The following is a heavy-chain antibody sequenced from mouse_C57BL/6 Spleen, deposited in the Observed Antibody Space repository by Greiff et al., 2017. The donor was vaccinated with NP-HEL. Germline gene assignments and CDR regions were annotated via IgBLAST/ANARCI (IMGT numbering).Heavy chain of an antibody. Sequence: EVQLQQSGAELVRPGASVKLSCTASGFNIKDDYMHWVKQRPEQGLEWIGWIDPENGDTEYASKFQGKATITADTSSNTAYLQLSSLTSEDTAVYYCTPSMITYFDCWGQGTTLTVSS. CDR1: GFNIKDDY. CDR3: TPSMITYFDC. D-gene: IGHD2-4*01. CDR2: IDPENGDT. J-gene: IGHJ2*01. V-gene: IGHV14-4*01.